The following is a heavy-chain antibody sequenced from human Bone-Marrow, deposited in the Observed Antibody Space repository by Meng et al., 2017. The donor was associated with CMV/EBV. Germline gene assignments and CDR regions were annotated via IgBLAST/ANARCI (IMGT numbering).Heavy chain of an antibody. J-gene: IGHJ5*02. CDR2: IIPILGIA. V-gene: IGHV1-69*02. CDR1: GGTFSSYT. Sequence: SVKVSCKASGGTFSSYTISWVRQAPGQGLEWMGRIIPILGIANYAQKFQGRVTITADKSTSTAYMELSSLRSEDTAVYYCATTSNPNYGDYVSFSFDPWGQGTLVTFSS. CDR3: ATTSNPNYGDYVSFSFDP. D-gene: IGHD4-17*01.